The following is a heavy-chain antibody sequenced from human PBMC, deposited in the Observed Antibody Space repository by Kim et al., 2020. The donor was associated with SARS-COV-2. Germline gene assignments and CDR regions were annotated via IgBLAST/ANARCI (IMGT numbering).Heavy chain of an antibody. CDR3: VTHCGPDCSGPTRAFDF. V-gene: IGHV3-53*01. Sequence: GGSLRLSCVASGFSVGVSANYMSWVRQVPGKGLETVSVIYWGGSTFYADSVKGRFTISRDNSKNILYLQMNGLRVEDTAIYYCVTHCGPDCSGPTRAFDFWGQGTMVIVSS. CDR2: IYWGGST. CDR1: GFSVGVSANY. J-gene: IGHJ3*01. D-gene: IGHD2-21*02.